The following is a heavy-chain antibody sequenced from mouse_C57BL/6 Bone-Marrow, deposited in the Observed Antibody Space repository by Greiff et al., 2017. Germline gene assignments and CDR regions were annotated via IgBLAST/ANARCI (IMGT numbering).Heavy chain of an antibody. CDR1: GYTFTSYW. CDR3: ARSPSDGYYAYYFDY. CDR2: IDPYSGGP. Sequence: QVQLQQPGAELVKPGASVKLSCKASGYTFTSYWMHWVKQRPGRGLEWIGMIDPYSGGPKYHEKFKSKATLTVDKSSSTAYMQLSSLTSEDSAVYYCARSPSDGYYAYYFDYWGQGTTLTVSS. J-gene: IGHJ2*01. D-gene: IGHD2-3*01. V-gene: IGHV1-72*01.